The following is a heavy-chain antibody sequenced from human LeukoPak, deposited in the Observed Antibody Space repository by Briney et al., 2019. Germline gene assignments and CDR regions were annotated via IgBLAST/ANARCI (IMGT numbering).Heavy chain of an antibody. CDR1: GFTFSNYA. D-gene: IGHD6-6*01. V-gene: IGHV3-23*01. Sequence: GGSLRLSCAASGFTFSNYAMSWVRQAPGKGLEWVSSISGSGGSTYYVDSVKGRFTISRDNSKNTLYLQMNSLRAEDTAVYYCAKVKAPPFDYWGQGTLVTVSS. J-gene: IGHJ4*02. CDR2: ISGSGGST. CDR3: AKVKAPPFDY.